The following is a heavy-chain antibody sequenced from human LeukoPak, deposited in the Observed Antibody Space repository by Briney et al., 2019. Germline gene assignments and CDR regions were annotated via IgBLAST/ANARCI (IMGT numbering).Heavy chain of an antibody. CDR2: NNPNSGDT. CDR3: ARDSPGIAWDY. CDR1: GYTFTDYY. J-gene: IGHJ4*02. V-gene: IGHV1-2*02. D-gene: IGHD6-13*01. Sequence: VSVKVSCKASGYTFTDYYMHWVRQAPGQGLEWMGWNNPNSGDTNYAQKFQGRVTMTRDTSISTAYMELSRLRSDDTAVYYCARDSPGIAWDYWGQGTLVTVSS.